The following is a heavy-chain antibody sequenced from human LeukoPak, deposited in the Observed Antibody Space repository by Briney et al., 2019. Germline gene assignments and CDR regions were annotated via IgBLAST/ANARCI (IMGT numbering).Heavy chain of an antibody. V-gene: IGHV3-15*01. J-gene: IGHJ4*02. CDR3: TTEKGYSSSLTFDF. D-gene: IGHD6-6*01. CDR1: GFTFSDYN. Sequence: GGSLRLSCAASGFTFSDYNMRWIRQAPGKGLEWVGRIKTRSDGGTADYAAPVKGRFTISRDDSKDTLYLQANSLKTEDTAVYYCTTEKGYSSSLTFDFWGQGTLVTVSS. CDR2: IKTRSDGGTA.